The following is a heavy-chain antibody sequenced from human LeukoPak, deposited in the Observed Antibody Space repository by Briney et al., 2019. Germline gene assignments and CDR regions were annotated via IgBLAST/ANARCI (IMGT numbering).Heavy chain of an antibody. Sequence: KASETLSLTCTVSGYSISSGYYWGWIRQPPGKGLEWTGSIDHSGSTYYNPSLKSRITISVDTSKNQFSLKLSSVTAADTAVYYCARDQGGYYSSSWVFDYWGQGTLVTVSS. CDR1: GYSISSGYY. D-gene: IGHD6-13*01. CDR3: ARDQGGYYSSSWVFDY. V-gene: IGHV4-38-2*02. CDR2: IDHSGST. J-gene: IGHJ4*02.